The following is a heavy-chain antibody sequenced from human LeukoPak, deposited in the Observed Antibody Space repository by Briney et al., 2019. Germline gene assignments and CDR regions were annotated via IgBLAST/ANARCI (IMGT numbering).Heavy chain of an antibody. CDR3: AKGSKAVLFTRDHYMDV. V-gene: IGHV3-30*18. CDR2: ISYDGSNK. Sequence: GRSLRLSCAASGFTFSSYGMHWVRQAPGKGLEWVAVISYDGSNKYYADSVKGRFTISRDNSKNTLHLQMNSLRAEDTAVYFCAKGSKAVLFTRDHYMDVWGKGTTVTISS. J-gene: IGHJ6*03. D-gene: IGHD6-19*01. CDR1: GFTFSSYG.